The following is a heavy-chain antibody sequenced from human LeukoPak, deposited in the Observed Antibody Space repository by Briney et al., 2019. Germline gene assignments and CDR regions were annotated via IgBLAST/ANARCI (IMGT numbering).Heavy chain of an antibody. CDR1: GFTFDDYA. D-gene: IGHD2-2*01. Sequence: GGSLRLSCAASGFTFDDYAMHWVRQAPGKGLEWVSGISWNSGSIGYADSVKGRFTISRDKSKNTLYLQMNSLRAEDTAVYYCGKDRLFGYCSSASCSVAIDYWGQGTLVTVSS. CDR3: GKDRLFGYCSSASCSVAIDY. J-gene: IGHJ4*02. V-gene: IGHV3-9*01. CDR2: ISWNSGSI.